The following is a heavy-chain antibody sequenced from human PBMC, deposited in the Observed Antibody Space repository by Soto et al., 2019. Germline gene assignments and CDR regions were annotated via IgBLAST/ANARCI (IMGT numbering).Heavy chain of an antibody. Sequence: EVQLLESGGGLVQPGGSLRVSCAASGFTFNNYAMSWVRQAPGEGLAWVSGVSGSGGSTYYADSVRGRFTISRDNSKSEMYLQMNSLRAEDTSIYYCLTWASGTPDYWGQGTLVTVSS. V-gene: IGHV3-23*01. CDR2: VSGSGGST. CDR3: LTWASGTPDY. CDR1: GFTFNNYA. J-gene: IGHJ4*02. D-gene: IGHD7-27*01.